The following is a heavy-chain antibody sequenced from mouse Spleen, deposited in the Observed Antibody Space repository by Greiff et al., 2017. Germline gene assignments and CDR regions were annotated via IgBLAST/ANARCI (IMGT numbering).Heavy chain of an antibody. CDR1: GYTFTDYE. CDR2: IDPETGGT. CDR3: TRRPGNDWYFDV. J-gene: IGHJ1*01. D-gene: IGHD2-1*01. Sequence: QVQLKESGAELVRPGASVTLSCKASGYTFTDYEMHWVKQTPVHGLEWIGAIDPETGGTAYNQKFKGKAILTADKSSSTAYMELRSLTSEDSAVYYCTRRPGNDWYFDVWGAGTTVTVSS. V-gene: IGHV1-15*01.